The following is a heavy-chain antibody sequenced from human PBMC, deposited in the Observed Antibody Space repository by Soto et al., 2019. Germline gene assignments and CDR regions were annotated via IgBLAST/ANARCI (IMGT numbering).Heavy chain of an antibody. CDR1: GFSLNTGGLG. D-gene: IGHD2-21*02. CDR2: IYWDGDK. J-gene: IGHJ6*02. CDR3: VHSRCGGDCLLSYSSHYYYGMDV. Sequence: QITLKESGPTLVKPTQTLTLTCTFSGFSLNTGGLGVGWIRQPPGKALEWLALIYWDGDKRYSPSLQSRLSITKDTSNNQGVLTMTNMDPVDTATYYCVHSRCGGDCLLSYSSHYYYGMDVWGQGNTVTVSS. V-gene: IGHV2-5*02.